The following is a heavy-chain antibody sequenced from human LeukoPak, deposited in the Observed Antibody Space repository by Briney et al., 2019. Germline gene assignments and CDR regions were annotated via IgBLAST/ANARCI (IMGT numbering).Heavy chain of an antibody. V-gene: IGHV3-33*05. J-gene: IGHJ4*02. Sequence: GRSLRLSCAASGFTFSSYGMHWVRQAPGKGLEWVAIIKFDGSDQYYADAVKGRFTISRDNSKNTPYLQMDSLRAEDTAVYYCARDVGQFDFWGQGTLVTVSS. CDR3: ARDVGQFDF. CDR2: IKFDGSDQ. D-gene: IGHD2-15*01. CDR1: GFTFSSYG.